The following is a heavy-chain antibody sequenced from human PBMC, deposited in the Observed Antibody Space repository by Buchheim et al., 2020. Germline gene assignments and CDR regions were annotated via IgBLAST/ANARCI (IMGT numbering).Heavy chain of an antibody. CDR2: IYHTGSI. J-gene: IGHJ5*01. Sequence: QVQLQESGPGLVKPSGTLSLTCAVSGGSITSSHWWTWVRQPPGKGLEWIGEIYHTGSIYCRPSLASRVTIIVDRSKNQFSLTLRSVTAADTGFYYCARDPSSSATFDSWGQGTL. CDR3: ARDPSSSATFDS. V-gene: IGHV4-4*02. D-gene: IGHD2-2*01. CDR1: GGSITSSHW.